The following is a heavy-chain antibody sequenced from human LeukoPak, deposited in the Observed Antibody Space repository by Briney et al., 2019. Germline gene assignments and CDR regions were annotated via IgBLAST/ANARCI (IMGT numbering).Heavy chain of an antibody. Sequence: ASVKVPCKASGYTFTSYYMHWVRQAAGQGLEWMGIINPSGGSTSYAQKFQGRVTMTRDTSTSTVYMELSSLRSEDTAVYYCARDQGYYDSSGYYLGGDHDYWGQGTLVTVSS. J-gene: IGHJ4*02. D-gene: IGHD3-22*01. V-gene: IGHV1-46*03. CDR2: INPSGGST. CDR3: ARDQGYYDSSGYYLGGDHDY. CDR1: GYTFTSYY.